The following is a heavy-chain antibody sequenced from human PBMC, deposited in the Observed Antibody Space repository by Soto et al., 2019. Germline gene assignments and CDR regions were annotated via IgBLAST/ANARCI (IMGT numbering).Heavy chain of an antibody. CDR1: GFTFSSYW. D-gene: IGHD5-18*01. J-gene: IGHJ6*02. CDR3: ARVMTRVGYSSLWRESLRTYGMDV. Sequence: GGSLRLSCAASGFTFSSYWMHWVRQAPGKGLEWVSRINIGSSTTYYADSVKGRFTISRDNAKNSLYLQMNSLRAADTAVYYCARVMTRVGYSSLWRESLRTYGMDVWGQGTTVTVSS. V-gene: IGHV3-48*01. CDR2: INIGSSTT.